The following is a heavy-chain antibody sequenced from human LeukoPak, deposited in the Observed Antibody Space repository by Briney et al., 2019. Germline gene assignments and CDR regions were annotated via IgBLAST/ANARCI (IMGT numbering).Heavy chain of an antibody. Sequence: SETLSLTCAVYGGSFSGYYWSWIRRPPGKGLEWIGEINHSGSTNYNPSLKSRVTISVDTSKNQFSLKLSSVTAADTAVYYCARGQTTPDCSGGSCYSDWFDPWGQGTLVTVSS. CDR2: INHSGST. CDR1: GGSFSGYY. D-gene: IGHD2-15*01. CDR3: ARGQTTPDCSGGSCYSDWFDP. V-gene: IGHV4-34*01. J-gene: IGHJ5*02.